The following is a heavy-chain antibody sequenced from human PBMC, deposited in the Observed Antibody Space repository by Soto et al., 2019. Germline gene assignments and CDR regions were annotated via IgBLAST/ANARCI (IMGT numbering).Heavy chain of an antibody. V-gene: IGHV2-5*02. CDR2: IYWDDDK. CDR3: ARLLLYQGWFDP. D-gene: IGHD2-2*01. CDR1: GFSLTTSGVG. Sequence: QITLKESGPTLVKPTQTLTLTCTFSGFSLTTSGVGVGWIRQPPGKALEWLALIYWDDDKPYIPSLKSRLTITKDTSKNQVVLTMANMDPMDTATYYCARLLLYQGWFDPWGQGSLVTVSS. J-gene: IGHJ5*02.